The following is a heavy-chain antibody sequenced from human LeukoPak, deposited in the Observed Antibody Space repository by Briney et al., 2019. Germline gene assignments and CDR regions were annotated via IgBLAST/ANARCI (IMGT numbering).Heavy chain of an antibody. CDR1: GFSFSDYY. V-gene: IGHV3-11*01. CDR2: ISSGAGSTI. Sequence: GGSLRLSCAASGFSFSDYYMSWVRQAPGKGLEWISYISSGAGSTIKYADSVKGRFTISRDNAQNSLFLQMNSLRADDTAVYYCSKKGQNEDYGKPDWGQGTLVTVSS. J-gene: IGHJ4*02. D-gene: IGHD4-17*01. CDR3: SKKGQNEDYGKPD.